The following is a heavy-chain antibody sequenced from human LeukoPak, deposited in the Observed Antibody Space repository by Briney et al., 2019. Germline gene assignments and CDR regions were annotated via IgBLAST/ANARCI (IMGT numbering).Heavy chain of an antibody. CDR2: INTNTGNP. CDR1: GYSFTNYA. V-gene: IGHV7-4-1*01. J-gene: IGHJ4*02. CDR3: ARIGYNTLDY. D-gene: IGHD3-3*01. Sequence: ASVKVSCKTSGYSFTNYAIHWVRQAPGQGLEWMGWINTNTGNPSYALDFTGRLVLSLDTSVSTADPHLGSLKAEDTAVYYCARIGYNTLDYWGQGTLVTVSS.